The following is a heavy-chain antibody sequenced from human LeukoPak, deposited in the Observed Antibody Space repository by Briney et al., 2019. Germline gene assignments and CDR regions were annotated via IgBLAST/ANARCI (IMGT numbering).Heavy chain of an antibody. J-gene: IGHJ6*04. D-gene: IGHD3-10*02. V-gene: IGHV3-21*01. Sequence: PGGSLRLSCAASRFTFSSYSMNWARQAPGKGLEWVSSISSSGSYIYYADSVKGRFTISRDNAKNSLYLQMIRLRAEDTAVYYCAELGITMIGGVWGKGTTVTISS. CDR2: ISSSGSYI. CDR3: AELGITMIGGV. CDR1: RFTFSSYS.